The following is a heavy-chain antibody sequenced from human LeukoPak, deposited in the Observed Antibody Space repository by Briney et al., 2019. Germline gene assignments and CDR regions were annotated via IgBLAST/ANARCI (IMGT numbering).Heavy chain of an antibody. CDR3: ARGLVEYSSSWSAPYDY. J-gene: IGHJ4*02. D-gene: IGHD6-13*01. V-gene: IGHV4-39*01. CDR2: IYYSGST. Sequence: PSETLSLTCTVSGGSISSSSYYWGWIRQPPGKGLEWIGSIYYSGSTYYNPSLKSRVTISVDTSKNQFSLKLSSVTAADTAVYYCARGLVEYSSSWSAPYDYWGQGTLVTVSS. CDR1: GGSISSSSYY.